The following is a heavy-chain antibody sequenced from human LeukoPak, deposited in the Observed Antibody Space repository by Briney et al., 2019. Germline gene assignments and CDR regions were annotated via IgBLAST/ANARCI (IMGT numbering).Heavy chain of an antibody. D-gene: IGHD3-10*01. Sequence: PGGSPRLSCAASGFTFSSYSMNWVRQAPGKGLEWVSYISSSSSSIHYADSVKGRFTISRDDAKNSLYLQMNSLRAEDTAVYYCARDLGPVHSGYWGQGTLVTVSS. CDR1: GFTFSSYS. CDR3: ARDLGPVHSGY. CDR2: ISSSSSSI. J-gene: IGHJ4*02. V-gene: IGHV3-48*01.